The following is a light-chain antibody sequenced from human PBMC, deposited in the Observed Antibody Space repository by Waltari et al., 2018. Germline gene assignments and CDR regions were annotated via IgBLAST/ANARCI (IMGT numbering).Light chain of an antibody. CDR3: QQYYGIPLT. V-gene: IGKV4-1*01. Sequence: EIVMTQSPDSLAVSLGERATINCKSNQSVLYSSNNKNYLALFQQKPGQPPKLLIHWASIRASGVHALFSGSGCGTVFTLAISSLQAEDVAVYFCQQYYGIPLTFGGGTKVEIK. CDR1: QSVLYSSNNKNY. CDR2: WAS. J-gene: IGKJ4*01.